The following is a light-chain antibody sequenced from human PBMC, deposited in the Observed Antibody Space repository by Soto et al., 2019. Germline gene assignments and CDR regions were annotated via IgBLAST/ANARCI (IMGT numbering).Light chain of an antibody. V-gene: IGKV1-39*01. J-gene: IGKJ2*01. Sequence: DIQMTQSPSSLSASVGDTVTIACRASQSISTYLNWYQQKPGKAPRLLIYAASDLQTGVPSRFSGSGSGTDFTLTISRLQPEDFATYYCQQCSSAPPYTFGQGTKLEMK. CDR3: QQCSSAPPYT. CDR2: AAS. CDR1: QSISTY.